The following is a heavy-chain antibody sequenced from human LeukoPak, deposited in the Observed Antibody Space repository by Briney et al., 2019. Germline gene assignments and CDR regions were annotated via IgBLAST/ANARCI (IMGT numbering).Heavy chain of an antibody. D-gene: IGHD3-10*01. Sequence: GGSLRLSCAASGFTFSSYAMSWVRQAPGKGLEWVSTISGSGASPYYAASVKGRFTISRANSKNTLYLQMNSLRAEDTAVYYCAKDRESAYGSGSYPPYFDYWGQGTLVTVSS. J-gene: IGHJ4*02. CDR3: AKDRESAYGSGSYPPYFDY. V-gene: IGHV3-23*01. CDR2: ISGSGASP. CDR1: GFTFSSYA.